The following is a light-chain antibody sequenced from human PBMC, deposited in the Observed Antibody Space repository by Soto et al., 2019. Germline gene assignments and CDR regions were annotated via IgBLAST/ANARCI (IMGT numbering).Light chain of an antibody. CDR3: SSYTSSSTLEV. CDR2: DVS. V-gene: IGLV2-14*01. Sequence: QSALTQPASVSGSPGKSITISSPGTSSDVGGYNYVSWCQQHPGKAPKLMIYDVSNRPSGVSNRFSGSKSGNTASLTISGLQAEDEADYYCSSYTSSSTLEVFGTGTKLTVL. CDR1: SSDVGGYNY. J-gene: IGLJ1*01.